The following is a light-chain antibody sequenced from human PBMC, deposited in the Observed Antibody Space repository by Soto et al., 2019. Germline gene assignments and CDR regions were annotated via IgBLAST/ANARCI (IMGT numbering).Light chain of an antibody. Sequence: DIQMTQSPSSLSASVGDRVTITCRASQSISSFLNWYQQKPGKAPKVLIYAASRLESGVPSRFSGSGSETDFTLTISSLQPEDYATYYCQQSYSTPPRYTFGQGTKVDIK. J-gene: IGKJ2*01. V-gene: IGKV1-39*01. CDR1: QSISSF. CDR3: QQSYSTPPRYT. CDR2: AAS.